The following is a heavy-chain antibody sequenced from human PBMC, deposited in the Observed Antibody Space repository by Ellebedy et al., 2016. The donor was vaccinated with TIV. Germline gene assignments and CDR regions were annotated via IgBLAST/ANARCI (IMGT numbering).Heavy chain of an antibody. V-gene: IGHV1-69*04. CDR3: AREQQLVPPLDYYYYYGMDV. CDR1: GGTFSSYA. D-gene: IGHD6-13*01. Sequence: SVKVSXXASGGTFSSYAISWVRQAPGQGLEWMGRIIPILGIANYAQKFQGRVTITADKSTSTAYMELSSLRSEDTAVYYCAREQQLVPPLDYYYYYGMDVWGQGTTVTVSS. CDR2: IIPILGIA. J-gene: IGHJ6*02.